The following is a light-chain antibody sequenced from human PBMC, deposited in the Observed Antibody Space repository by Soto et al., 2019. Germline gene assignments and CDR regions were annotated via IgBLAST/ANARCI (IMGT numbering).Light chain of an antibody. CDR2: DAS. CDR1: QSVSSDF. Sequence: EIVLTQSPGTLSLSPGERTTLSCRASQSVSSDFLAWYQQKPGQAPRLLIYDASNRATGIPDRFSGSGSGTDFTLTISSLEPEDFAVYYCQQYGSSPRTFGQGTKVEIK. V-gene: IGKV3-20*01. CDR3: QQYGSSPRT. J-gene: IGKJ1*01.